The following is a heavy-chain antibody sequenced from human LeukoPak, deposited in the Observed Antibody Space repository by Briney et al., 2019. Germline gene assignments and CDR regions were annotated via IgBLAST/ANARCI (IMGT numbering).Heavy chain of an antibody. J-gene: IGHJ4*02. V-gene: IGHV4-59*12. D-gene: IGHD6-19*01. CDR3: AREGRAGPEDS. Sequence: PSETLSLTCTVSGGSISSYYWSWIRQPPGKGLEWIGYIYYSGSTNYNPSLKSRVTISVDTSKNQFSLKLSSVTAADTAVYYCAREGRAGPEDSWGQGTLVTVSS. CDR2: IYYSGST. CDR1: GGSISSYY.